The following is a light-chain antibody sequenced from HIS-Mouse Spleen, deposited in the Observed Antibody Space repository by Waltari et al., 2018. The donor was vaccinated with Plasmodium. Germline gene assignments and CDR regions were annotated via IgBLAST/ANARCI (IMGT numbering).Light chain of an antibody. CDR2: EDS. V-gene: IGLV3-10*01. Sequence: SYELTQPPSVSVSPGQTARITCPGDALRKKYAYWYQQKSGQAPVLVIYEDSKRTSGIPERFSGSSSGTMATLTISGAQVEDEADYYCYSTDSSGNHRVFGGGTKLTVL. CDR1: ALRKKY. J-gene: IGLJ3*02. CDR3: YSTDSSGNHRV.